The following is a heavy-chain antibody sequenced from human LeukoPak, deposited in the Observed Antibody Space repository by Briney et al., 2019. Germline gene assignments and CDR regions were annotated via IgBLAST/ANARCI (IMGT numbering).Heavy chain of an antibody. CDR2: ISGSGGST. Sequence: ASETLSLTCTVSGGSISSSSYYWGWVRQAPGKGLVWVSAISGSGGSTYYADSVKGRFTISGDNSKNTLYLQMNSLRAEDTAVYYCAKGEQAITMVPFDYWGQGTLVTVSS. CDR3: AKGEQAITMVPFDY. J-gene: IGHJ4*02. D-gene: IGHD3-10*01. V-gene: IGHV3-23*01. CDR1: GGSISSSSYY.